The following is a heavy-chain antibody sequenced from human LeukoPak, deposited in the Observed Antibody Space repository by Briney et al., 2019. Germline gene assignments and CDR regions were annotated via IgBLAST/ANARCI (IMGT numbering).Heavy chain of an antibody. CDR3: AIGGSQHVFDV. J-gene: IGHJ3*01. V-gene: IGHV3-74*01. Sequence: PGGSLRLSCVASEFIFRRYWIHWLRQAPGEGPVWISRTDHDGGDTLYAESVKGRFTISRDSAKNTLYLQMNTLRVEDTAVYYCAIGGSQHVFDVWGQGTVVTVSS. CDR2: TDHDGGDT. CDR1: EFIFRRYW.